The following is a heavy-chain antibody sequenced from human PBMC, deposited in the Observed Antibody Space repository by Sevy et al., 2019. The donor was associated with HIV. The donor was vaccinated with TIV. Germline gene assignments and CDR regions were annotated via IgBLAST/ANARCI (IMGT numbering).Heavy chain of an antibody. Sequence: SDTLSLTCAVYGGSFSGYYWSWIRQPPGKGLEWIGEINHSGSTNYNPSLKSRVTISVDTSKNQFSLKLSSVTAADTAVYYCASLYCSGGSCSRDAWGQGTMVTVSS. V-gene: IGHV4-34*01. J-gene: IGHJ3*01. CDR3: ASLYCSGGSCSRDA. D-gene: IGHD2-15*01. CDR2: INHSGST. CDR1: GGSFSGYY.